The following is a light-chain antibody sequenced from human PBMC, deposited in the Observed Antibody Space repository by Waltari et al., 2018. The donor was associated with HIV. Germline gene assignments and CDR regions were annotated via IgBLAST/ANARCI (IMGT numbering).Light chain of an antibody. CDR3: QAWTSPGSI. Sequence: SSDWSQPPSVSVSSGQTVTITCSGDNLGHKHVYWYQQRPGQSPVLVMSQNNKRPSGIPERFSGSKSGNTASRTISGTQTVDEATYYCQAWTSPGSIFGGGTILTVL. J-gene: IGLJ2*01. CDR2: QNN. V-gene: IGLV3-1*01. CDR1: NLGHKH.